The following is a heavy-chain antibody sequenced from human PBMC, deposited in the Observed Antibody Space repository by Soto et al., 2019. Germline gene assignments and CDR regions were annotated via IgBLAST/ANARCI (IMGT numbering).Heavy chain of an antibody. D-gene: IGHD2-15*01. Sequence: PGGSLRLSCSSSGFTFSSYAMHWVRQAPGKGLEYVSAISSNGGSTYYADSVKGRFTISRDNSKNTLYLQMSSLRAEDTAVYYCVKRVAATRGPFDYWGQGTLVTVSS. V-gene: IGHV3-64D*08. CDR2: ISSNGGST. J-gene: IGHJ4*02. CDR1: GFTFSSYA. CDR3: VKRVAATRGPFDY.